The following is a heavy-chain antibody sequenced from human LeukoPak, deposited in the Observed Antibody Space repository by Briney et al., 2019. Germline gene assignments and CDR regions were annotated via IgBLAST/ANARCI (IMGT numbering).Heavy chain of an antibody. V-gene: IGHV1-2*02. D-gene: IGHD4-11*01. J-gene: IGHJ4*02. CDR3: ARVGAHDYPFDY. CDR1: GGTFSSYA. Sequence: GASVKVSCKASGGTFSSYAISWVRQAPGQGLEWMGGINPNSGGTNYAQKFQGRVTMTRDTSISTAYMELSRLRSDDTAVYYCARVGAHDYPFDYWGQGTLVTVSS. CDR2: INPNSGGT.